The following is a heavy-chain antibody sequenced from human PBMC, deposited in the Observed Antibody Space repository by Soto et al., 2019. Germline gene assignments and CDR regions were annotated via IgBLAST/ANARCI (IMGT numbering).Heavy chain of an antibody. J-gene: IGHJ3*01. D-gene: IGHD3-22*01. CDR2: IYYSGST. Sequence: LSLTCTVSGGSISSGGYYWSWIRQHPGKGLEWIGYIYYSGSTYYNPSLKSRVTISVDTSKNQFSLKLSSVTAADTAVYYCARDDNYYDSSGYVWGQGTMVTVPS. CDR3: ARDDNYYDSSGYV. CDR1: GGSISSGGYY. V-gene: IGHV4-31*03.